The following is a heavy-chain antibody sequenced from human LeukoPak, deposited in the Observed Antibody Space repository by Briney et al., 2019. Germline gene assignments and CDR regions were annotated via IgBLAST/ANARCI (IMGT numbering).Heavy chain of an antibody. CDR2: IYYSGTT. D-gene: IGHD5-24*01. Sequence: SETLSLTCTVSGGSISTYYWNWIRQPPGKGLEWIGYIYYSGTTFYNPSLQSRSIISVDMFKNQFSLRLSSVTAADTAVYYCARRNGYNDGSFDYWGQGILVTVSS. J-gene: IGHJ4*02. CDR1: GGSISTYY. V-gene: IGHV4-59*08. CDR3: ARRNGYNDGSFDY.